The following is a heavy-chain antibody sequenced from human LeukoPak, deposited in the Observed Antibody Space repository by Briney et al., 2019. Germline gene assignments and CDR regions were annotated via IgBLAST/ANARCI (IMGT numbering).Heavy chain of an antibody. CDR1: GYTFTSYA. V-gene: IGHV7-4-1*02. J-gene: IGHJ5*02. CDR2: SNTNTGNP. CDR3: ARDTASYYYDSSGYSNWFDP. Sequence: SVKVSYQASGYTFTSYAMNWVRQAPGQGLEGVGWSNTNTGNPTYAQGFTGRFVFSFDTSVSTAYLQISSLKAEDTAVYYCARDTASYYYDSSGYSNWFDPWGQGTLVTVSS. D-gene: IGHD3-22*01.